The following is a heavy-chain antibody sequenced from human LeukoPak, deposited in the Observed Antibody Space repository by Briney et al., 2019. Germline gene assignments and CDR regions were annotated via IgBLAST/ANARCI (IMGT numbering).Heavy chain of an antibody. CDR2: IYYSGST. V-gene: IGHV4-59*08. Sequence: SETLSLTCTVSGGSISSYYWSWIRQPPGKGLEWIGYIYYSGSTYYNPSLKSRVTISVDTSKNQFSLKLSSVTAADTAVYYCARHGSSSWGDLDYWGQGTLVTVSS. CDR3: ARHGSSSWGDLDY. J-gene: IGHJ4*02. D-gene: IGHD6-13*01. CDR1: GGSISSYY.